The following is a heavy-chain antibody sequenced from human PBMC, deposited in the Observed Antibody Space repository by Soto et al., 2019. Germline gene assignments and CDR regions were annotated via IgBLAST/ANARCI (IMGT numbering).Heavy chain of an antibody. CDR2: ISYDGNNK. Sequence: GGSLRLSCAASGVTFSSYAMHWVRQAPGKGLEWVALISYDGNNKYYADSVKGRFTISRDNSKNTLYLQVNSLRAEDTAVYYCARDSRRDYYASSAYYDLDYWGQGTLVTVSS. D-gene: IGHD3-22*01. CDR1: GVTFSSYA. J-gene: IGHJ4*02. V-gene: IGHV3-30-3*01. CDR3: ARDSRRDYYASSAYYDLDY.